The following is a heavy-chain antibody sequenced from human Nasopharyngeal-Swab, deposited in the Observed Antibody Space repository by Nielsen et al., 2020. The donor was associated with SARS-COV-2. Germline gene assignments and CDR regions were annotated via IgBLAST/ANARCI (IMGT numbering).Heavy chain of an antibody. CDR3: ASGQCINGVCNPTDGLNV. D-gene: IGHD2-8*01. CDR2: IPPLNGNA. V-gene: IGHV1-45*02. J-gene: IGHJ6*02. CDR1: GFSITYRF. Sequence: SVKVSCKASGFSITYRFLHWMRQAPGQALEWMGWIPPLNGNAKYAQKFQGRVSITRDGSRTTASLELSSLRPDDTAMYFCASGQCINGVCNPTDGLNVWGQGTSVTVS.